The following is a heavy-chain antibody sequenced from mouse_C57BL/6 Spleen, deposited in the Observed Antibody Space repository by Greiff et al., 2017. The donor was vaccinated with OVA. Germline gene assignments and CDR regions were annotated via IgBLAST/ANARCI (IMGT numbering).Heavy chain of an antibody. Sequence: EVKLMESGPGLVKPSQSLSLTCSVTGYSITSGYYWNWIRQFPGNKLEWMGYISYDGSNNYNPSLKNRISITRDTSKNQFFLKLNSVTTEDTATYYCARGTHYYAMDYWGQGTSVTVSS. CDR2: ISYDGSN. CDR3: ARGTHYYAMDY. CDR1: GYSITSGYY. V-gene: IGHV3-6*01. J-gene: IGHJ4*01.